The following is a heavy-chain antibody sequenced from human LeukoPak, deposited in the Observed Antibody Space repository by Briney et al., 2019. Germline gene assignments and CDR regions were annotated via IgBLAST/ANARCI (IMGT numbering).Heavy chain of an antibody. CDR3: ANSLLSPTPLPYGMAL. V-gene: IGHV3-23*01. CDR1: RFTFNSYA. D-gene: IGHD3-9*01. J-gene: IGHJ6*02. Sequence: GGSLRLSCAASRFTFNSYAMSWVREAPGRGLECGSVIGGSHGITLYLRAGTGRLTNTRDNSKDTLDLQLHGLRAHDTAVHYCANSLLSPTPLPYGMALWAQRTTLTLSS. CDR2: IGGSHGIT.